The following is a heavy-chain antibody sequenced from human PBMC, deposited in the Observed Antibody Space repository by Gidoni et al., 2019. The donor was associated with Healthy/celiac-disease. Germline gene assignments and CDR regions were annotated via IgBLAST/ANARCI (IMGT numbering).Heavy chain of an antibody. CDR1: GYTFTSYG. V-gene: IGHV1-18*04. CDR3: ARIRLRYFDWISPPHRGYYGMDV. J-gene: IGHJ6*02. D-gene: IGHD3-9*01. Sequence: QVQLVQSGAEVKKPGASVKVSCKASGYTFTSYGISWVRQAPGQGLEWMGWISAYNGNTNYAQKLQGRVTMTTDTSTSTAYMELRSLRSDDTAVYYCARIRLRYFDWISPPHRGYYGMDVWGQGTTVTVSS. CDR2: ISAYNGNT.